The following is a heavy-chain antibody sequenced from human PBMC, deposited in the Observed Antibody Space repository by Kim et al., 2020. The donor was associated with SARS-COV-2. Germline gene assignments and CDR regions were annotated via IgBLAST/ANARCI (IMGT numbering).Heavy chain of an antibody. V-gene: IGHV4-34*01. CDR2: INHSGST. J-gene: IGHJ2*01. CDR3: ARGFSRLVAQKIAKINWYFAP. Sequence: SETLSLTCAVYGGSFSGYYWSWIRQPPGKGLEWIGEINHSGSTNYNPSLKSRVTISVDTSKNQFSLKLSSVTAADTAVYYCARGFSRLVAQKIAKINWYFAPWGRGTLVTVSS. D-gene: IGHD6-6*01. CDR1: GGSFSGYY.